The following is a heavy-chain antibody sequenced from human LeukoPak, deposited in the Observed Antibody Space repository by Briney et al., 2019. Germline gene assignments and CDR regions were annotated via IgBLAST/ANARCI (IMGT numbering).Heavy chain of an antibody. V-gene: IGHV1-2*02. J-gene: IGHJ5*02. CDR3: ARDYYDSSGYSIGGFGP. Sequence: GASVKVSCKASGYTFTGYYMHWVRQAPGQGLEWMGWINPNSGGTNYAQKFQGRVTMTRDTSISTAYMELSRLRSDDTAVYYCARDYYDSSGYSIGGFGPWGQGTLVTVSS. CDR1: GYTFTGYY. D-gene: IGHD3-22*01. CDR2: INPNSGGT.